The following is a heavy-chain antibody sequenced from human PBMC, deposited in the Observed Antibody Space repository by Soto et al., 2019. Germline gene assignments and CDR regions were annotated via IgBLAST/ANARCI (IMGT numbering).Heavy chain of an antibody. CDR2: IIPIFGTA. CDR3: ARDRVAVAGTEGDAFDI. Sequence: SVKVSCKASGGTFSSYAISWVRQAPGQGLEWMGGIIPIFGTANYAQKFQGRVTITADESTSTAYMELSSLRSEDTAVYYCARDRVAVAGTEGDAFDIWGQGTMVTVSS. CDR1: GGTFSSYA. D-gene: IGHD6-19*01. J-gene: IGHJ3*02. V-gene: IGHV1-69*13.